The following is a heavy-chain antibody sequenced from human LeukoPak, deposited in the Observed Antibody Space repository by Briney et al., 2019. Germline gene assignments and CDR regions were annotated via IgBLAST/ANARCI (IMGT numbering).Heavy chain of an antibody. Sequence: GGSLRLSCAASGSSFSSSAMSWVRQAPGKGLEWVSGISGRGETTDYADFVKGRFTISRDNSNSTLFLQMNSLRAEDTAVYYCAQKTSGSYPFDYWGQGTLVTVSS. CDR2: ISGRGETT. J-gene: IGHJ4*02. CDR1: GSSFSSSA. CDR3: AQKTSGSYPFDY. D-gene: IGHD3-10*01. V-gene: IGHV3-23*01.